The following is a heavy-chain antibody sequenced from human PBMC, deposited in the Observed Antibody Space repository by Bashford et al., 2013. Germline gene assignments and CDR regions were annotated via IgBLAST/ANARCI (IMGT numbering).Heavy chain of an antibody. Sequence: SVKVSCKASGFTFTSSAVQWVRQARGQRLEWIGWIVVGSGNTNYAQKFQERVTITRDMSTSTAYMELSSLRSEDTAVYYCAADGGPAIVGATTWFDPWGQGTLVTVSS. V-gene: IGHV1-58*01. D-gene: IGHD1-26*01. J-gene: IGHJ5*02. CDR3: AADGGPAIVGATTWFDP. CDR1: GFTFTSSA. CDR2: IVVGSGNT.